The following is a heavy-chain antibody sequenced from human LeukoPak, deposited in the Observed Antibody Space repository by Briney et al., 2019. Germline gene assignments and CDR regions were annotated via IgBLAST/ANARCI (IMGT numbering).Heavy chain of an antibody. CDR2: IIPILGIA. J-gene: IGHJ4*02. V-gene: IGHV1-69*04. Sequence: SVKVSCKACRGTYSSYPISWVRQAPGQGLEWMGRIIPILGIANYAQKFQGRVTITADKSTSTAYMELSSQRSEDTVVCYCEKVYGGKAYYFDYWGQGTLVTVSS. CDR1: RGTYSSYP. D-gene: IGHD4-23*01. CDR3: EKVYGGKAYYFDY.